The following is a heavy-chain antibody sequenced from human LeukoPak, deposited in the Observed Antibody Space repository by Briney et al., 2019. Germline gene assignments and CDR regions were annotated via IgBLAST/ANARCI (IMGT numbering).Heavy chain of an antibody. CDR2: IYHSGST. D-gene: IGHD3/OR15-3a*01. CDR1: GGSISSGGYS. CDR3: AREGGGTGYYDY. J-gene: IGHJ4*02. V-gene: IGHV4-30-2*01. Sequence: SSETLSLTCAVSGGSISSGGYSWSWIRQPPGKGLEWIGYIYHSGSTYYNPSLKSRVTISVDRSKNQFSLKLSSVTAADTAVYYCAREGGGTGYYDYWGQGTLVTVSS.